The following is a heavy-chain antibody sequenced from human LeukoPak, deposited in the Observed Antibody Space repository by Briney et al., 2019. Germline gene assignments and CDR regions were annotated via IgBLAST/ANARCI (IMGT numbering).Heavy chain of an antibody. D-gene: IGHD3-16*02. CDR3: ARVTGLSSFFDY. CDR2: IYYSGST. V-gene: IGHV4-59*01. CDR1: GGSISSYY. J-gene: IGHJ4*02. Sequence: SETLSLTCTVSGGSISSYYWSWIWQPPGKGLEWIGYIYYSGSTNYNPSLKSRVTISVDTSKNQFSLKLSSVTAADTAVYYCARVTGLSSFFDYWGQGTLVTVSS.